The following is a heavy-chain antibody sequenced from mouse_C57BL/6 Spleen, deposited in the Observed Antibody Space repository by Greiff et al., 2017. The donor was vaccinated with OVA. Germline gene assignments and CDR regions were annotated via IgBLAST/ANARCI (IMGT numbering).Heavy chain of an antibody. V-gene: IGHV1-26*01. CDR3: AQRSPPYYDYDARYFDV. J-gene: IGHJ1*03. CDR2: INPNNGGT. Sequence: EVQLQQSGPELVKPGASVKISCKASGYTFTDYYMNWVKQSHGKSLEWIGDINPNNGGTSYNQKFKGKATLTVDKSSSTAYMELRSLTSEDSAVYYCAQRSPPYYDYDARYFDVWGTGTTVTVSS. D-gene: IGHD2-4*01. CDR1: GYTFTDYY.